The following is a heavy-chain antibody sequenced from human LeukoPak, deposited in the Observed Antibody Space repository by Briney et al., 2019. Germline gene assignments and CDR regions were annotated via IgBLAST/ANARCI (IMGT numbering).Heavy chain of an antibody. J-gene: IGHJ3*02. D-gene: IGHD3-22*01. CDR1: GFTVSSNY. Sequence: PGGSLRLSCAASGFTVSSNYMSWVRQAPGKGLEWVSVIYSGGSTYYADSVKGRFTISRDNSKNTLYLQMNSLRAEDTAVYYCAGDGQYYDSSGYYDAFDIWGQGTMVTVSS. V-gene: IGHV3-66*01. CDR3: AGDGQYYDSSGYYDAFDI. CDR2: IYSGGST.